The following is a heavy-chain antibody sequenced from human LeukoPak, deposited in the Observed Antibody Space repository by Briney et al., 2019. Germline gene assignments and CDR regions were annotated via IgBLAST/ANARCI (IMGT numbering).Heavy chain of an antibody. Sequence: PSETLSLTCTVSGGSISSGGYYWSWIRQPPGKGLEWIGYIYHSGSTYYNPSLKSRVTISVDRSKNQFSLKLSSVTAADTAVYYCARGHWNLSDAFDIWGQGTMVTVSS. CDR3: ARGHWNLSDAFDI. D-gene: IGHD1-7*01. CDR1: GGSISSGGYY. CDR2: IYHSGST. J-gene: IGHJ3*02. V-gene: IGHV4-30-2*01.